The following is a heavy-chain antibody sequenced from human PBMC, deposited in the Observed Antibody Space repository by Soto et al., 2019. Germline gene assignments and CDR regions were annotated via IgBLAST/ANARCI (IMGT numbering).Heavy chain of an antibody. CDR3: AHCSGYEILHY. J-gene: IGHJ4*02. V-gene: IGHV2-5*01. Sequence: QITLKESGPTLVKPTQTLTLTCTISGVSLSTSGVGVGWIRQPPGKALEWLAFIYWNDDKRYSPSLKSRLTITKDTSKNQVVLRLTDMDPVDTARYYCAHCSGYEILHYWGQGTLVTVSS. D-gene: IGHD5-12*01. CDR1: GVSLSTSGVG. CDR2: IYWNDDK.